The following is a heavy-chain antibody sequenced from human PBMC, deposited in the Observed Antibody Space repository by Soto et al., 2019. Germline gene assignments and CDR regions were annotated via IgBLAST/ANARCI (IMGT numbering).Heavy chain of an antibody. CDR2: ISESGDTT. Sequence: GGSLRLSCAASGFTFSSYAMSWVRQATGKGLEWVSSISESGDTTYQADSVKGRFTISRDNTKNTLYLQMNSLRAEDTAVYYCAKLGENYNWFDPWGQGTLVTVSS. CDR1: GFTFSSYA. CDR3: AKLGENYNWFDP. D-gene: IGHD1-7*01. V-gene: IGHV3-23*01. J-gene: IGHJ5*02.